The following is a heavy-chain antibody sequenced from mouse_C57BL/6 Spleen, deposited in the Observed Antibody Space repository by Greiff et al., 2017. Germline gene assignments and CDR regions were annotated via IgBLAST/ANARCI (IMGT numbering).Heavy chain of an antibody. Sequence: QVQLQQSGPELVKPGASVKISCTASGYAFSSSWMNWVKQRPGKGLEWIGRIYPGDGDTNYNGKFKGKATLTADKSSSTAYMQLSSLTSEDSAVYFCARSTLGAMDYWGQGTSVTVSS. CDR3: ARSTLGAMDY. CDR2: IYPGDGDT. D-gene: IGHD6-1*01. V-gene: IGHV1-82*01. J-gene: IGHJ4*01. CDR1: GYAFSSSW.